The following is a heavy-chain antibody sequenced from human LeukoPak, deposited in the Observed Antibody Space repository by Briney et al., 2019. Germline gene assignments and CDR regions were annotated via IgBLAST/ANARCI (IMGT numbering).Heavy chain of an antibody. D-gene: IGHD6-19*01. CDR1: GYTFPSYG. V-gene: IGHV1-18*01. CDR3: ARSLYSSGWPDY. J-gene: IGHJ4*02. CDR2: ISGYNGNT. Sequence: ASVKVSCKASGYTFPSYGISWVRQAPGQGLEWMGWISGYNGNTNYAQKLQGRVTMTTDTSTSTAYMELRSLRSDDTAVYYCARSLYSSGWPDYWGQGTLVTVSS.